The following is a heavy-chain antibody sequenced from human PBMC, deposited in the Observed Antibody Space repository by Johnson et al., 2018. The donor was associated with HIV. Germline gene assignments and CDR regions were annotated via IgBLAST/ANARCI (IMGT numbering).Heavy chain of an antibody. D-gene: IGHD3-22*01. V-gene: IGHV3-30*03. Sequence: QVQLVESGGGVVQPGRSLRLSCAASGFTFNTYDMHWVRQAPGKGLEWVAVVSNDGRNKYYADSVKDRLTISRDNSKNTLYLQMNSLRAEDPAVYYCARDGRCDSSGYSPDAFDIWGQGTMVTVSS. J-gene: IGHJ3*02. CDR2: VSNDGRNK. CDR3: ARDGRCDSSGYSPDAFDI. CDR1: GFTFNTYD.